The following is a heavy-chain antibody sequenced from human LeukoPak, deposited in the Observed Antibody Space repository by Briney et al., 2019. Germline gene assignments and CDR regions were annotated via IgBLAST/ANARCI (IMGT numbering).Heavy chain of an antibody. V-gene: IGHV4-59*08. J-gene: IGHJ3*02. CDR2: IYYSGST. CDR1: GGSISSYY. Sequence: SETLSLTCTVSGGSISSYYWSWIRQPPGKGLEWIGYIYYSGSTNYNPSLKSRVTISVDTSKNQFSLKLSSVTAADTAVYYCARHNPPYYYGSGSYSGAFDIWGQGTMVTVSS. D-gene: IGHD3-10*01. CDR3: ARHNPPYYYGSGSYSGAFDI.